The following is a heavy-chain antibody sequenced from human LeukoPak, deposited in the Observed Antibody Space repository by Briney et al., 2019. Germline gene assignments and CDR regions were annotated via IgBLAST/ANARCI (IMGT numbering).Heavy chain of an antibody. D-gene: IGHD3-16*01. Sequence: ASVKVSCKASGYTFTGYYMHWVRQAPGQGLEWMGWISPNSGGTNYAQKFQGRVTMTRDTSISTAYMELSRLRSDDTAVYYCARESLPLGDAFDIWGQGTMVTVSS. J-gene: IGHJ3*02. CDR2: ISPNSGGT. CDR1: GYTFTGYY. V-gene: IGHV1-2*02. CDR3: ARESLPLGDAFDI.